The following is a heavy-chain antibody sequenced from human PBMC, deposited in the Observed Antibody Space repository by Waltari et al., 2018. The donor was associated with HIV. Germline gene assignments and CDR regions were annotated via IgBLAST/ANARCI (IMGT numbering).Heavy chain of an antibody. D-gene: IGHD6-13*01. J-gene: IGHJ5*02. Sequence: EVRLVDSGRSPAKPGGALQVSRRASGLTYNSYSLNWVRQAPGKGLEWISSISSSGTFTHYADSVKGRFTISRDNANKSVYLQMNSLRAEDTAVYYCARDSRDNSWSLNFFDPWGQGTLVTVSS. CDR3: ARDSRDNSWSLNFFDP. V-gene: IGHV3-21*01. CDR2: ISSSGTFT. CDR1: GLTYNSYS.